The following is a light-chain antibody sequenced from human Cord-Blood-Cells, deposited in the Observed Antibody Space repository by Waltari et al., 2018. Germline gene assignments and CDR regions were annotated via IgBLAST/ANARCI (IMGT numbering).Light chain of an antibody. CDR2: EVS. J-gene: IGLJ2*01. CDR3: SSYTSSSTVV. Sequence: QSALTQPASVSGSPGQSITISCTGTSSDVGGYNYVSWYQQHPGKAPKLMIYEVSNRPSGVSTRFSGSTSGNTASLTISGLQAEDEADYYCSSYTSSSTVVFGGGTKLTVL. V-gene: IGLV2-14*01. CDR1: SSDVGGYNY.